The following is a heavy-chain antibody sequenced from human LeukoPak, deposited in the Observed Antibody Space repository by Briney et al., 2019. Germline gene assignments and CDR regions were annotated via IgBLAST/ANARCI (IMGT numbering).Heavy chain of an antibody. J-gene: IGHJ4*02. Sequence: GASVKVSCKASGYTFTGSYMHWVRQAPGQGLEWMGWINPNSGGTNYAQKFQGRVTMTRDTSISTAYMELSRLRSDDTAVYYCARDHPSDDSSGYYGYDYWGQGTLVTVSS. CDR2: INPNSGGT. CDR1: GYTFTGSY. D-gene: IGHD3-22*01. CDR3: ARDHPSDDSSGYYGYDY. V-gene: IGHV1-2*02.